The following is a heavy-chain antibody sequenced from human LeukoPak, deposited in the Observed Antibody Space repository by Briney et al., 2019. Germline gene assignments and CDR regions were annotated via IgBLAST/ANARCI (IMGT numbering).Heavy chain of an antibody. CDR1: GITFSNYW. D-gene: IGHD4-17*01. J-gene: IGHJ4*02. CDR3: AKRPSTTVTMDY. Sequence: GGSLRLSCVASGITFSNYWMSWVRQAPGKGLEWVSAISGSGGSTYYADSVKGRFTISRDNSKNTLYLQMNSLRAEDTAVYYCAKRPSTTVTMDYWGQGTLVTVSS. V-gene: IGHV3-23*01. CDR2: ISGSGGST.